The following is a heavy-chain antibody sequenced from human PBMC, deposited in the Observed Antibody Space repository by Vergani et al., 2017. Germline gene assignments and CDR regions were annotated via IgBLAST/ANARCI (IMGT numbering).Heavy chain of an antibody. J-gene: IGHJ6*02. CDR2: LRYDGSNK. CDR3: AKDRPTNMFRGAYGMDV. V-gene: IGHV3-30*02. CDR1: GFSFSTYG. D-gene: IGHD3-10*01. Sequence: QVQLVESGGGVVQPGGSLRLSCAASGFSFSTYGMHWVRQAPGRGLEWVAFLRYDGSNKYYGDSVNGRFIISRDNSKNTVDLRMNSLRTDDTAIYYCAKDRPTNMFRGAYGMDVWGQGTTVTVSS.